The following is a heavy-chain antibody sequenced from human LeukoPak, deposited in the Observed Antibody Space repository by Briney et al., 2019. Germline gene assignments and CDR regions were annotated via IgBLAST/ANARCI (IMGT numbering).Heavy chain of an antibody. CDR2: VWYDGSNK. D-gene: IGHD1-26*01. Sequence: GGSLRLSCATSGFTFSNYGMHWVRQAPGKGLEWVAVVWYDGSNKYYADSVKGRFTISRDNSKDTLYLQMNRLRAEDTAVYYCARAGSGSHPKELGAFDIWGQGTMVIVSS. J-gene: IGHJ3*02. CDR3: ARAGSGSHPKELGAFDI. V-gene: IGHV3-33*01. CDR1: GFTFSNYG.